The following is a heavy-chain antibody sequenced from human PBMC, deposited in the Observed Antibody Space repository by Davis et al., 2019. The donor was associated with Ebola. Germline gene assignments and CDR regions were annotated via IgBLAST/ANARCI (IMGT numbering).Heavy chain of an antibody. V-gene: IGHV4-59*11. CDR2: INYSGRT. D-gene: IGHD3-16*01. CDR1: GGSISSHY. J-gene: IGHJ4*02. Sequence: MPSETLSLTCTVSGGSISSHYWSWVRQPPGKGLERIADINYSGRTNYNPSLASRVTISIATSKNQFSLNLSSVTAADTAVYYCARVGGDGSSHLEGLDSWGQGTLVTVSS. CDR3: ARVGGDGSSHLEGLDS.